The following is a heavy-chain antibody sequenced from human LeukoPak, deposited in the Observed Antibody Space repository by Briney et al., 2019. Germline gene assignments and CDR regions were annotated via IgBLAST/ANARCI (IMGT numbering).Heavy chain of an antibody. CDR1: GFTFSSYG. D-gene: IGHD3-3*01. Sequence: PGGSLRLSCAASGFTFSSYGMHWVRQAPGKGLEWVAFIRYDGSNKYYADSVKGRFAISRDNSNNTLYLQMNSLRAEDTAVYYCAKGLLRFLEWSFDPWGQGTLVTVSS. V-gene: IGHV3-30*02. J-gene: IGHJ5*02. CDR2: IRYDGSNK. CDR3: AKGLLRFLEWSFDP.